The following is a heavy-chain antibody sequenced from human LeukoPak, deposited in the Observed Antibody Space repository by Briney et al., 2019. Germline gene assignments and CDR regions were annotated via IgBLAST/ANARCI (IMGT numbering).Heavy chain of an antibody. J-gene: IGHJ3*02. Sequence: SETLSLTCTVSGGSISSYYWSWIRQPAGKGLEWIGRIYTSGSTNYNPSLKSRVTMSVDTSENQFSLKLSSVTAADTAVYYCARSGVLYYYDSSGYYSNDAFDIWGQGTMVTASS. CDR3: ARSGVLYYYDSSGYYSNDAFDI. D-gene: IGHD3-22*01. CDR1: GGSISSYY. CDR2: IYTSGST. V-gene: IGHV4-4*07.